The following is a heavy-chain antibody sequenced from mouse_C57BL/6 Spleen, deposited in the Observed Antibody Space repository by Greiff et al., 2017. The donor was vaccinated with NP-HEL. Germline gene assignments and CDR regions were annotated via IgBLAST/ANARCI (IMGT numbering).Heavy chain of an antibody. V-gene: IGHV1-5*01. CDR2: IYPGNSDT. D-gene: IGHD1-1*01. Sequence: VQLQQSGTVLARPGASVKMSCKTSGYTFTSYWMHWVKQRPGQGLEWIGAIYPGNSDTSYNQKFKGKAKLTAVTSASTAYMELSSLTNEDSAVYYCTRDITTVNYYAMDYWGQGTSVTVSS. J-gene: IGHJ4*01. CDR3: TRDITTVNYYAMDY. CDR1: GYTFTSYW.